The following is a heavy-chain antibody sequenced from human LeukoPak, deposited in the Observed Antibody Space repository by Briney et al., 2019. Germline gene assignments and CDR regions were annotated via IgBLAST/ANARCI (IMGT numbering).Heavy chain of an antibody. CDR2: IDRGGST. D-gene: IGHD2-8*02. CDR1: GVSIRGDEYS. J-gene: IGHJ4*02. V-gene: IGHV4-30-2*01. Sequence: SETLSLTCAVSGVSIRGDEYSWTWIRQPPGKGLEWVGHIDRGGSTRYSPSLKSRVTISVDRSQNQFSLKLSSVTAADTAVYYCARRYCTVTSCFAYFDYWGQGTLVTVSS. CDR3: ARRYCTVTSCFAYFDY.